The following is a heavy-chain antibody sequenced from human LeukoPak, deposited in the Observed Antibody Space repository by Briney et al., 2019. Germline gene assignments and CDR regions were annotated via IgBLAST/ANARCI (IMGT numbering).Heavy chain of an antibody. Sequence: SSVKVSCKASGYTFTSYGISWERQAPGQGLEWMGWISAYNGKTNYAQKLQGRVTMTTDTSTSTAYMELRSLRSDDTAVYYCARTPDFWSGYSPGYWGQGTLVTVSS. V-gene: IGHV1-18*01. J-gene: IGHJ4*02. CDR1: GYTFTSYG. D-gene: IGHD3-3*01. CDR2: ISAYNGKT. CDR3: ARTPDFWSGYSPGY.